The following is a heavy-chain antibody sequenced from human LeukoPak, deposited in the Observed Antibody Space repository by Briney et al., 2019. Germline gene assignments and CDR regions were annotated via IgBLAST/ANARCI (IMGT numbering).Heavy chain of an antibody. CDR3: ARSAGRRYSSSWYETYYFDY. J-gene: IGHJ4*02. D-gene: IGHD6-13*01. CDR2: IYPGDSDT. Sequence: GESLKISCKGSGYSFTSYWVGWVRQMPGKGLEWMGIIYPGDSDTRYSPSFRGQVTISADKSISTAYLQWSSLKASDTAMYYCARSAGRRYSSSWYETYYFDYWGQGTLVTVSS. CDR1: GYSFTSYW. V-gene: IGHV5-51*01.